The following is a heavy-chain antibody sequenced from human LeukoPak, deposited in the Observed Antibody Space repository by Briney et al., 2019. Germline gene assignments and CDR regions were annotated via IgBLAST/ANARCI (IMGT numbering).Heavy chain of an antibody. CDR1: GFNVGSKH. V-gene: IGHV3-53*01. J-gene: IGHJ4*02. D-gene: IGHD4-17*01. CDR3: ARLNFGDDY. CDR2: IYPGGDS. Sequence: GASLRLSCAASGFNVGSKHMNWVRQAPGQGLEWVSGIYPGGDSYYADSLKGRFIISRDISKNTVFLQMNSLRDEDTAVYHCARLNFGDDYWGQGALVTVSS.